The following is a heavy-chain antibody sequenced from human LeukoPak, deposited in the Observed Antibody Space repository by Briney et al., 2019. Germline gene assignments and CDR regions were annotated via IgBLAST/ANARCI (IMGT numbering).Heavy chain of an antibody. V-gene: IGHV3-66*01. CDR1: GFTFGSYA. Sequence: PGGSLRLSCAASGFTFGSYAMSWVRQAPGKGLEWVSVIYSGGSTYYADSVKGRFTISRDNSKNTLYLQMNSLRAEDTAVYYCARVEQQLGEAFDIWGQGTMVTVSS. CDR3: ARVEQQLGEAFDI. D-gene: IGHD6-13*01. CDR2: IYSGGST. J-gene: IGHJ3*02.